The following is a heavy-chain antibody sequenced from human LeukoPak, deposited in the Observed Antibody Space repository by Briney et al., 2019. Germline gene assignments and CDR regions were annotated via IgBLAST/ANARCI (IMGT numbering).Heavy chain of an antibody. J-gene: IGHJ5*02. CDR2: ISGSGGST. D-gene: IGHD5-24*01. CDR1: GFTFSSYA. Sequence: GSLRLSCAASGFTFSSYAMSWVRQAPGKGLEWVSAISGSGGSTYYADSVKGRFTISRDNSKNTLYLQMNSLRAEDTAVYYCAKDVERWLQYNWFDPWGQGTLVTVSS. CDR3: AKDVERWLQYNWFDP. V-gene: IGHV3-23*01.